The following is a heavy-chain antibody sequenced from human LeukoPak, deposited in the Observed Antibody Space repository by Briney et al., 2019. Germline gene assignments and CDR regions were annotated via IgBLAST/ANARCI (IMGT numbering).Heavy chain of an antibody. CDR2: IIPIFGTA. V-gene: IGHV1-69*05. J-gene: IGHJ6*03. D-gene: IGHD2-15*01. CDR1: GGTFSSYA. Sequence: SVKVSCKASGGTFSSYAISWVRQAPGQGLEWMGGIIPIFGTANYAQKFQGRVTITTDESTSTAYMELSSLRSEDTAVYYCARTPYCSGGSCCHVGYYYMDVWGKGTTVTVSS. CDR3: ARTPYCSGGSCCHVGYYYMDV.